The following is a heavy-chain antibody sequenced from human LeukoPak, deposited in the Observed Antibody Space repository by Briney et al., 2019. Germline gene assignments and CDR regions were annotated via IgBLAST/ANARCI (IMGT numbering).Heavy chain of an antibody. CDR2: IWYDGSNK. V-gene: IGHV3-33*01. CDR1: GFTFSSYG. CDR3: ARGDLRVLFDY. Sequence: GGSLRLSCAASGFTFSSYGMHWVRQAPGKGLEWVAVIWYDGSNKYYADSVKGRFTIPRDNSKNTLYLQMNSLRAEDTAVYYCARGDLRVLFDYWGQGTLVTVSS. J-gene: IGHJ4*02.